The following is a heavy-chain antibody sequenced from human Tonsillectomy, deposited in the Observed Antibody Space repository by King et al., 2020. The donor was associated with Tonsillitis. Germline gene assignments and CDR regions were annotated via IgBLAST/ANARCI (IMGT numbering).Heavy chain of an antibody. Sequence: VQLQESGPGLVKPSQTLSLTCTVSGGSISSDYYYCTWIRQPAGKGLEWIGRIYTSGGTNYNPSLKSRVTMSVDTSKNQFSLKLRSVSAADTAVYYCASHDDYWGQGTLVTVSS. V-gene: IGHV4-61*02. CDR2: IYTSGGT. D-gene: IGHD1-1*01. CDR1: GGSISSDYYY. J-gene: IGHJ4*02. CDR3: ASHDDY.